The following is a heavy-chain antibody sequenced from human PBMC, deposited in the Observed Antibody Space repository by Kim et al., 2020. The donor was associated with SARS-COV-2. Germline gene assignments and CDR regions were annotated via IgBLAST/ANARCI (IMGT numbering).Heavy chain of an antibody. CDR3: ARRSYDYGDHYYFDY. CDR1: GGSFSGYY. CDR2: INHSGST. D-gene: IGHD4-17*01. Sequence: SETLSLTCAVYGGSFSGYYWSWIRQPPGKGLEWIGEINHSGSTNYNPSLKSRVTISVDTSKNQFSLKLSSVTAADTAVYYCARRSYDYGDHYYFDYWGQGTLVTVSS. J-gene: IGHJ4*02. V-gene: IGHV4-34*01.